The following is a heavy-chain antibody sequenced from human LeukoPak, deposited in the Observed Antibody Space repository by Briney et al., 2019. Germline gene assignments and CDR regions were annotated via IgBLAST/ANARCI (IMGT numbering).Heavy chain of an antibody. CDR2: ISSSGSTI. D-gene: IGHD5-18*01. CDR1: GFTFSSYE. J-gene: IGHJ4*02. V-gene: IGHV3-48*03. CDR3: AKIYSYGSRSFDY. Sequence: GGSLRLSCAASGFTFSSYEMNWVRQAPGKGLEWVSYISSSGSTIYYADSVKGRFTISRDNAKNSLYLQINSLRAEDTAVYYCAKIYSYGSRSFDYWGQGTLVTVSS.